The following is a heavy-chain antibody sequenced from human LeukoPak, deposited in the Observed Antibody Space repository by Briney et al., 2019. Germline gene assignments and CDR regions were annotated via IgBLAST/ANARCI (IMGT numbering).Heavy chain of an antibody. V-gene: IGHV5-51*01. CDR2: IYPGDSDT. CDR1: GYSFTNNW. CDR3: AIWEMATIWYAFDI. J-gene: IGHJ3*02. Sequence: GESLKISCKGSGYSFTNNWIGWVRQMPGKGLEWMGIIYPGDSDTRYSPSFQGQVTISADKSISTAYLQWSSLKASDTAMYYCAIWEMATIWYAFDIWGQGTMVTVSS. D-gene: IGHD5-24*01.